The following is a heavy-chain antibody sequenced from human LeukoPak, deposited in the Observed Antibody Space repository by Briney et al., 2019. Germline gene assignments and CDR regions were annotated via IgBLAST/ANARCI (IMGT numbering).Heavy chain of an antibody. Sequence: GGSLRLSCAASGFTFSSYAMSWVRQAPGKGLEWVSAISGSGGRTYYADSVKGRFTISRDNSKNTLYLQMNSLRAEDTAVYYCAKLGDRYQLWAWGQGTLVTVSS. CDR1: GFTFSSYA. V-gene: IGHV3-23*01. D-gene: IGHD2-2*01. J-gene: IGHJ5*02. CDR2: ISGSGGRT. CDR3: AKLGDRYQLWA.